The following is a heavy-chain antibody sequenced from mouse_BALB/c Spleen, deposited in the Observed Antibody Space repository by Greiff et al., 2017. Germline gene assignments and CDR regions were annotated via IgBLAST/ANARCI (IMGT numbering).Heavy chain of an antibody. J-gene: IGHJ3*01. CDR2: ISYSGST. D-gene: IGHD2-5*01. CDR1: GYSITSDYA. Sequence: EVQLQESGPGLVKPSQSLSLTCTVTGYSITSDYAWNWIRQFPGNKLEWMGYISYSGSTSYNPSLKSRISITRDTSKNQFFLQLNSVTTEDTATYYCARYRNWAWFAYWGQGTLVTVSA. CDR3: ARYRNWAWFAY. V-gene: IGHV3-2*02.